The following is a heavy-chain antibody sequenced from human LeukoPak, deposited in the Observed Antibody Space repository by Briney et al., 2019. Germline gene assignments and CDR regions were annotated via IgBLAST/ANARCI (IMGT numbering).Heavy chain of an antibody. CDR1: GGSISSYY. J-gene: IGHJ4*02. V-gene: IGHV4-38-2*02. CDR3: ARGSLYYFDY. Sequence: SETLSLTCTVSGGSISSYYWSWIRQPPGKGLEWIGSIYHSGSTYYNPSLKSRVTISVDTSKNQFSLKLSSVTAADTAVYYCARGSLYYFDYWGQGTLVTVSS. CDR2: IYHSGST.